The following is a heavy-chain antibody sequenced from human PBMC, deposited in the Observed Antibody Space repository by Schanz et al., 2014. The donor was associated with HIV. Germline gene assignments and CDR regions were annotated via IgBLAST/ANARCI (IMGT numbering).Heavy chain of an antibody. Sequence: EVQLLESGGGLEQPGGSLRLSCVASGFTFNNYAMTWVRQAPGKGLEWVSTISGSDGDTYYADSVKGRFTISRDNSRNALYLHMNSLRADDTAIYYCVKAYSSGFSGAGSWGQGALVTVSS. D-gene: IGHD5-18*01. V-gene: IGHV3-23*01. J-gene: IGHJ5*02. CDR1: GFTFNNYA. CDR3: VKAYSSGFSGAGS. CDR2: ISGSDGDT.